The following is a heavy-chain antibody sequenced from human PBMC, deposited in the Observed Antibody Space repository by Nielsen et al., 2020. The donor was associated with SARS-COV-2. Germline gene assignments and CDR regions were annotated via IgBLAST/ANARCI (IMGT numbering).Heavy chain of an antibody. CDR2: IRTKAHGGTT. D-gene: IGHD3-10*01. J-gene: IGHJ4*02. CDR1: GFTFGDYA. V-gene: IGHV3-49*04. CDR3: TRVYYYGSGSLDY. Sequence: GESLKISCTASGFTFGDYAVMWVRQAPGKGLEWVGFIRTKAHGGTTEYAASVKGRFTISRDDSKSIAYLQMNSLETEDTAVYYCTRVYYYGSGSLDYWGQGTLVTVSS.